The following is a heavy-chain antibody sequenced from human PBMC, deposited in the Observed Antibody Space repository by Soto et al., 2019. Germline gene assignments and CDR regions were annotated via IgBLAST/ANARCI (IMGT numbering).Heavy chain of an antibody. J-gene: IGHJ6*02. Sequence: EVQLLESGGGLVQPGGSLRLSCAASGFTFSSYAMSWVRQAPGKGLEWVSAISGSGGSTYYADSVKGRFTISRDNSKNTLDLQMNSLRAEDTAVYYCAKDQGVTMIVVPYGMDVWGQGTTVTVSS. CDR3: AKDQGVTMIVVPYGMDV. CDR2: ISGSGGST. V-gene: IGHV3-23*01. CDR1: GFTFSSYA. D-gene: IGHD3-22*01.